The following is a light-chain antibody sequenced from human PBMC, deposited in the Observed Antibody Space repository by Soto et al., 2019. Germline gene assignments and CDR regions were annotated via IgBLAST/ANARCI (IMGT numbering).Light chain of an antibody. CDR3: QQYNNWPPWT. Sequence: ILMTQSPATLSVSPGERATLSCRASQSVSNNLAWYQQKPGQAPRLLIYAASTRATGIPARFSGSGSGTDFTLTISVLQSEDFPVYYCQQYNNWPPWTFGQGTKVEIK. J-gene: IGKJ1*01. CDR1: QSVSNN. V-gene: IGKV3-15*01. CDR2: AAS.